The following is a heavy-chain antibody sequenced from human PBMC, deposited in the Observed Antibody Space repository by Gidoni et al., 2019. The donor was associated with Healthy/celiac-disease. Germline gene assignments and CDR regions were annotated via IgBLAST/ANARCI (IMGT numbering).Heavy chain of an antibody. J-gene: IGHJ4*02. CDR2: ISGSGGST. CDR3: AKDRYAGGSYPFDY. V-gene: IGHV3-23*01. D-gene: IGHD1-26*01. Sequence: EVQLLESGGGLVQPGGSLRLSCAASGFTFSSYAMRWVRQAPGKGLEWVSAISGSGGSTYYSDSVKGRFTISRDNSKNTLYLQMNSLRAEDTAVYYCAKDRYAGGSYPFDYWCQGTLVTVSS. CDR1: GFTFSSYA.